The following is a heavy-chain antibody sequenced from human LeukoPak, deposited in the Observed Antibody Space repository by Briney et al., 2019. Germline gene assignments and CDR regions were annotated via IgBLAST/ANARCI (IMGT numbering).Heavy chain of an antibody. CDR2: ISYDGSNK. CDR1: GFTFSSYA. CDR3: ARDDYGDHFDY. V-gene: IGHV3-30-3*01. Sequence: PGGSLRLSCAASGFTFSSYAMHWVRQAPGKGLEWVAVISYDGSNKYYADSVKGRFTISRDNSKNTLYLQMNSLRAEDTAVCYCARDDYGDHFDYWGQGTLVTVSS. D-gene: IGHD4-17*01. J-gene: IGHJ4*02.